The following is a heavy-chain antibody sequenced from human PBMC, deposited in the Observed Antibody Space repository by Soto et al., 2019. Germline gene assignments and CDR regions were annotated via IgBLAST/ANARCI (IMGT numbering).Heavy chain of an antibody. CDR1: GYTFTSYG. V-gene: IGHV1-18*01. CDR2: ISAYNGNT. J-gene: IGHJ6*02. CDR3: ARDGLRLWPDYYYGMDV. Sequence: ASVKVSCKASGYTFTSYGISWVRQAPGQGLEWMGWISAYNGNTNYAQKLQGRVTMTTDTSTSTAYMELRSLRSDDTAVYYCARDGLRLWPDYYYGMDVWGQGTTVTVSS. D-gene: IGHD5-18*01.